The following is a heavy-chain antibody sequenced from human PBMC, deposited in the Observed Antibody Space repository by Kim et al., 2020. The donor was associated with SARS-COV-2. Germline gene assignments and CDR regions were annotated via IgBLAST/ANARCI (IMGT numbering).Heavy chain of an antibody. CDR2: IYSSGST. J-gene: IGHJ3*02. CDR3: ARPKLVGFTTGTCES. D-gene: IGHD1-26*01. V-gene: IGHV4-59*08. Sequence: SETLSLTCTVSGGSISSYYWNWIRQPPGKGLEWIGFIYSSGSTNYNPSLKSRVTISVDTSKNQFSLKLTSVTAADTAVYYCARPKLVGFTTGTCESWGQG. CDR1: GGSISSYY.